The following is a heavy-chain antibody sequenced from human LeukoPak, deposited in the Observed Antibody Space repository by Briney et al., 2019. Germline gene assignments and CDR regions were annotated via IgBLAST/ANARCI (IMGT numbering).Heavy chain of an antibody. CDR3: ARDSGDYGGTVNDY. CDR1: GGTFSSYA. J-gene: IGHJ4*02. CDR2: IIPILGIA. D-gene: IGHD4-23*01. Sequence: SVKVSCKASGGTFSSYAISWVRQAPGQGLEWMGRIIPILGIANYAQKFQGRVTITADKSTSTAYMELSSLRSEDTAVYYCARDSGDYGGTVNDYWGQGTLVTVSS. V-gene: IGHV1-69*04.